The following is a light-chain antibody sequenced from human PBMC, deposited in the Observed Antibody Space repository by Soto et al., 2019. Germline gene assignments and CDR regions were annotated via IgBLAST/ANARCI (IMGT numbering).Light chain of an antibody. J-gene: IGLJ1*01. CDR1: SSDVGAYDY. V-gene: IGLV2-14*01. CDR3: TSYTVSSSTYV. Sequence: QSALTQPASVSGSPGQSITISSTGTSSDVGAYDYVSWYQQHPGKAPKLIIFEVSYRPSGASYRFSGSKSGNTASLTISGLQAEDEADYFCTSYTVSSSTYVFGTGTKLTVL. CDR2: EVS.